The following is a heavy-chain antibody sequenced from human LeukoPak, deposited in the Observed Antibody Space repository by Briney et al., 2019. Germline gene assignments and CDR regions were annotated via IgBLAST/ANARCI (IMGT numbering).Heavy chain of an antibody. CDR2: ISYEGSNK. V-gene: IGHV3-30*18. J-gene: IGHJ6*02. Sequence: PRGSLRLSCAASGFTVSTDHMSWVRQAPGKGLEWVAVISYEGSNKYYADSVKGRFTISRDNSKNTLYLQMNRLRTEDTAVYYCAKVLPRTTLVPPWSSGMDVWGQGTTVTVSS. CDR3: AKVLPRTTLVPPWSSGMDV. CDR1: GFTVSTDH. D-gene: IGHD1-1*01.